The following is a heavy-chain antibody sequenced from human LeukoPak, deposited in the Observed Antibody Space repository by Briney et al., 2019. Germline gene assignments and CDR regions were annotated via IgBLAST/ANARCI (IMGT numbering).Heavy chain of an antibody. V-gene: IGHV4-61*02. J-gene: IGHJ5*02. Sequence: PSETLSLTCTVSGGSVSSTSYYWSWIRQPAGKGLEWIGRIYTSGSTNYNPSLKSRVTMSVDTSKNQFSLKLSSVTAADTAVYYCARELSWSIAAAPRGWFDPWGQGTLVTVSS. CDR3: ARELSWSIAAAPRGWFDP. D-gene: IGHD6-13*01. CDR1: GGSVSSTSYY. CDR2: IYTSGST.